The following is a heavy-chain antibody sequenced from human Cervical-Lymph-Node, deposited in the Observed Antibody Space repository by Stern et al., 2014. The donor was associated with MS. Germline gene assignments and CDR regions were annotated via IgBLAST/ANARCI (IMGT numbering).Heavy chain of an antibody. CDR2: LYWDDER. J-gene: IGHJ5*02. D-gene: IGHD1-26*01. CDR3: AHRSTSVAGAWAS. V-gene: IGHV2-5*02. Sequence: QITLKESGPTLVKPTQTLTLTCDFSGFSLTTSGVGVGWIRQPPGKALEWLALLYWDDERRYSPSLKNRLSISTDTAKTQVVLTITNMDPVDTGTYYCAHRSTSVAGAWASWGQGILVVVSS. CDR1: GFSLTTSGVG.